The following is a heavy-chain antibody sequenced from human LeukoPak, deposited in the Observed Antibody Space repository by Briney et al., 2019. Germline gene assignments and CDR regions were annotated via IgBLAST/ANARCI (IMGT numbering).Heavy chain of an antibody. J-gene: IGHJ4*02. V-gene: IGHV4-59*01. CDR3: ARGSRELYYFDY. Sequence: SETLSLTRTVSGGSISSYYWSWIRQPPGKRLEWIGYIYYSGSTKYNPSLKSRVTISVDASKTQFSLKLNSVTAADTAVYYCARGSRELYYFDYWGQGTLVTVSS. D-gene: IGHD1-7*01. CDR1: GGSISSYY. CDR2: IYYSGST.